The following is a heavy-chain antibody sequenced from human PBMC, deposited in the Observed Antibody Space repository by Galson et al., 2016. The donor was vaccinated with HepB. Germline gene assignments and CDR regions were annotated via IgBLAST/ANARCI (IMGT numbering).Heavy chain of an antibody. V-gene: IGHV3-48*03. J-gene: IGHJ6*02. D-gene: IGHD5-18*01. CDR3: VREILLVVGYYGMDV. CDR1: GFTFSGYD. Sequence: SMRLSCATSGFTFSGYDMNWVRQAPGRRLEWVSYIDSGSTTIFYADSVKGRFTISRDNAKNSLYLQMNSLRAEDTALYYCVREILLVVGYYGMDVWGQGTTVTVSS. CDR2: IDSGSTTI.